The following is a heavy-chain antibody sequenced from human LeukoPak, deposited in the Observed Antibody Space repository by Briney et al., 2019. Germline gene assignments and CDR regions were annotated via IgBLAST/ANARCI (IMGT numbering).Heavy chain of an antibody. V-gene: IGHV3-72*01. CDR3: ARGRLSD. CDR1: GFTFSDYY. Sequence: GGSLRLSCAASGFTFSDYYMDWVRQAPGKGLEWVGRIRSKARSYTTEYAASVKGRFTISRDDSKNSLYVQMNSLKTEDTAVYYCARGRLSDWGQGTLVTVSS. CDR2: IRSKARSYTT. J-gene: IGHJ4*02. D-gene: IGHD2-21*02.